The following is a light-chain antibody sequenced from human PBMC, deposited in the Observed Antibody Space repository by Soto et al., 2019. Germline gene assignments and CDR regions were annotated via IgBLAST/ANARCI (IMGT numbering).Light chain of an antibody. CDR1: QRVSSY. CDR2: AAS. Sequence: DIQMTQSPSSLSASVGDRVTITCRASQRVSSYLNWYQQKPGKAPNFLIYAASSLQSGVPSRFSGSGSGTDFTLTISSLQPEDFATYYCQQYHSTPLTFGGGTKVEIK. V-gene: IGKV1-39*01. CDR3: QQYHSTPLT. J-gene: IGKJ4*01.